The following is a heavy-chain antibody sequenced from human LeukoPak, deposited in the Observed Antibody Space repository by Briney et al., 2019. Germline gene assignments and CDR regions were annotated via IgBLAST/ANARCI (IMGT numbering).Heavy chain of an antibody. CDR3: AKAGAVVVVAAKYFDY. CDR2: ISGSGDST. J-gene: IGHJ4*02. D-gene: IGHD2-15*01. CDR1: GFTFSSYA. Sequence: SGGPLRLSCAASGFTFSSYAMSWVRQAPGKGLEWVSAISGSGDSTYYADSVRGRFTISRDNSKNTLYLQMNSLRAEDTAVYYCAKAGAVVVVAAKYFDYWGQGTLVTVSS. V-gene: IGHV3-23*01.